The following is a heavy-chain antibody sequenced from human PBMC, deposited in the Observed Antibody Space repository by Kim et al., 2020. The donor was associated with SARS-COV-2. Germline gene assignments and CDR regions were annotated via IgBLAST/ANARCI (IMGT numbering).Heavy chain of an antibody. V-gene: IGHV3-33*01. CDR3: ARDLWMAAAGRYYYGMDV. D-gene: IGHD6-13*01. Sequence: GGSLRLSCAASGFTFSSYGMHWVRQAPGKGLEWVAVIWYDGSNKYYADSVKGRFTISRDNSKNTLYLQMNSLRAEDTAVYYCARDLWMAAAGRYYYGMDVWGQGTTVTVSS. CDR1: GFTFSSYG. CDR2: IWYDGSNK. J-gene: IGHJ6*02.